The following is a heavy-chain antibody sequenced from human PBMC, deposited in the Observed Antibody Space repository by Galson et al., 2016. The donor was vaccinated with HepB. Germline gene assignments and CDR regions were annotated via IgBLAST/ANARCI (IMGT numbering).Heavy chain of an antibody. Sequence: SVKVSCKACGYTFTSYHMHWVRQAPGQGFEWMGIINPSRGTTRYAYKLQGRLTMTRDTSTSTVYREMRSLRPDDPAVYYCARDREGGFDFWTGYREGFFDYWGQGALVTVSS. V-gene: IGHV1-46*04. CDR1: GYTFTSYH. D-gene: IGHD3/OR15-3a*01. CDR2: INPSRGTT. J-gene: IGHJ4*02. CDR3: ARDREGGFDFWTGYREGFFDY.